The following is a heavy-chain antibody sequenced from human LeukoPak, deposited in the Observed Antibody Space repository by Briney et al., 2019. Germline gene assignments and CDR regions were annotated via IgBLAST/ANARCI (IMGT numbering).Heavy chain of an antibody. CDR3: ARAANYYYYMDV. CDR2: IYYSGST. J-gene: IGHJ6*03. CDR1: GCSISSYD. Sequence: ETLTLTCTVSGCSISSYDWSWIRQPPGKGLEWIGYIYYSGSTNYNPSLKSRVTISVDTSKNQFSLKLSSVTAADTAVYYCARAANYYYYMDVWGKGTTVTISS. V-gene: IGHV4-59*01.